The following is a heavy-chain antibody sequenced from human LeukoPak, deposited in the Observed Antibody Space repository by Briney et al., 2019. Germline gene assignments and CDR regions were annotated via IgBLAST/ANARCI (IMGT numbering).Heavy chain of an antibody. CDR2: IYTRGST. Sequence: PSQTLSLTPTVSSGAISSYYSSSIRQTARKGLEGIGRIYTRGSTNYNPSLKSLDTISVDTSQNQFSLKLSSLTPPDTPLYNCARFWTHEDAFDIWGQGTMVSVSS. CDR3: ARFWTHEDAFDI. V-gene: IGHV4-4*07. CDR1: SGAISSYY. J-gene: IGHJ3*02. D-gene: IGHD3/OR15-3a*01.